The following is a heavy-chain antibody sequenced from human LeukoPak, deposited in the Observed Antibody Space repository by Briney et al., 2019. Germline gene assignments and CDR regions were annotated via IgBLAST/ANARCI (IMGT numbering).Heavy chain of an antibody. CDR1: GFTFSSAW. Sequence: GGSLRLSCAASGFTFSSAWMSWVRQAPGKGLEWVGRIKSKTDGGTTDYAAPAKGRFTISRDDSKNTLYLQINSLKTEDTAVYYCTTDSVWSGTPDRRSGGRYWGQGTLVTVSS. CDR2: IKSKTDGGTT. V-gene: IGHV3-15*01. CDR3: TTDSVWSGTPDRRSGGRY. J-gene: IGHJ4*02. D-gene: IGHD3-3*01.